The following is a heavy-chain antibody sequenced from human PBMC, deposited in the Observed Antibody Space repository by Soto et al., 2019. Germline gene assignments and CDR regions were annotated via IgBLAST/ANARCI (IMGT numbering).Heavy chain of an antibody. CDR2: IDAGGDII. V-gene: IGHV3-48*03. D-gene: IGHD4-17*01. CDR3: ARDGSTGTTNYHYAMDV. Sequence: VGSLRLSCAASGFTLSSYHMDWVRQAPGKGLEWVSFIDAGGDIIFYADSVKGRFTISRDNAKNSLYLQMDSLRAEDTAVYYCARDGSTGTTNYHYAMDVWGQGTTVTAP. J-gene: IGHJ6*02. CDR1: GFTLSSYH.